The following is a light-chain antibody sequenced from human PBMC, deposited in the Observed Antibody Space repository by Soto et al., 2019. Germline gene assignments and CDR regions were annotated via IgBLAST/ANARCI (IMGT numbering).Light chain of an antibody. Sequence: LTQSPSSLSASVGDRAALSCKASQSVHNYLAWYQQKPGLAPRLIIYDTSIRASGIPDRISGSGSGTHFTLTISRLEPEDFAVYYCQQYGSSPLFGQGTKVDIK. CDR1: QSVHNY. CDR2: DTS. J-gene: IGKJ1*01. V-gene: IGKV3D-20*01. CDR3: QQYGSSPL.